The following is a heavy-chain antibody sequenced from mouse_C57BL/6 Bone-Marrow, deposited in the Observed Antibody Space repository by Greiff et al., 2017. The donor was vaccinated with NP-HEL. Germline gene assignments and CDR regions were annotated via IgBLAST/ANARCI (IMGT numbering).Heavy chain of an antibody. D-gene: IGHD2-3*01. CDR2: SRNKANDYTT. V-gene: IGHV7-1*01. Sequence: EVKLVESGGGLVQSGRSLRLSCATSGFTFSDFYMEWVRQAPGKGLEWIAASRNKANDYTTEYSASVKGRFIVSRDTSQSILYLQMNALRAEDTAIYYGARDLDGYSDYYAMDYWGQGTSVTVSS. CDR3: ARDLDGYSDYYAMDY. J-gene: IGHJ4*01. CDR1: GFTFSDFY.